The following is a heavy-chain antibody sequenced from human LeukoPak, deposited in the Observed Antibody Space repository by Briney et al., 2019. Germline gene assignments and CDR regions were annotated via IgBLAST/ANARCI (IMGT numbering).Heavy chain of an antibody. J-gene: IGHJ5*02. V-gene: IGHV3-23*01. CDR1: GFTFSSYG. CDR2: ISGSGGST. D-gene: IGHD6-13*01. Sequence: GGSLRLSCAASGFTFSSYGMSWVRQAPGKGLEWVPAISGSGGSTYYADSVKGRFTISRDNSKNTLYLQMNSLRAEDTAVYYCAKSRGGYSNSWYIVDNWFDPWGQGTLVTVSS. CDR3: AKSRGGYSNSWYIVDNWFDP.